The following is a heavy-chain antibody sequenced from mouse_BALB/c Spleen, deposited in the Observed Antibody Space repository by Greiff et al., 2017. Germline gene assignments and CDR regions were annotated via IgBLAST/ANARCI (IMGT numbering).Heavy chain of an antibody. V-gene: IGHV1-14*01. CDR1: GYTFTSYV. CDR3: ARNYYGSSYGY. Sequence: VQLKESGPELVKPGASVKMSCKASGYTFTSYVMHWVKQKPGQGLEWIGYINPYNDGTKYNEKFKGKATLTSDKSSSTAYMELSSLTSEDSAVYYCARNYYGSSYGYWGQGTTLTVSS. CDR2: INPYNDGT. J-gene: IGHJ2*01. D-gene: IGHD1-1*01.